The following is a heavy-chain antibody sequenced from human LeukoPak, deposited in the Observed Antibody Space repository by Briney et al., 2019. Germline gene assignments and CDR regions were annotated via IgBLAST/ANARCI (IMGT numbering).Heavy chain of an antibody. J-gene: IGHJ4*02. Sequence: SETLSLTCAGSGGAFTGYYWSWIRQPPGKGLEWIGEINHSGATNYNPSLKSRVTISVDTSKNQFSLRLTCVSAADTGVYYCATPTRGGIAVTGTFGHWGQGTQVTVSS. CDR1: GGAFTGYY. CDR3: ATPTRGGIAVTGTFGH. D-gene: IGHD6-19*01. V-gene: IGHV4-34*01. CDR2: INHSGAT.